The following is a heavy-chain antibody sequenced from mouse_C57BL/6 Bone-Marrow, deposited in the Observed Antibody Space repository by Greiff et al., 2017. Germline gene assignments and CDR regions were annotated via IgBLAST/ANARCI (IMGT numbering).Heavy chain of an antibody. CDR1: GYTFTSYW. J-gene: IGHJ3*01. D-gene: IGHD1-1*01. CDR3: ARGDYYGRPFAY. CDR2: IDPSDSYT. V-gene: IGHV1-69*01. Sequence: QVQLQQPGAELVMPGASVKLSCKASGYTFTSYWMHWVKQRPGQGLEWIGEIDPSDSYTNYNQKFKGKSTLTVDKSSSTAYMQRSSLTSEDSAVYYCARGDYYGRPFAYWGQGTLVTVSA.